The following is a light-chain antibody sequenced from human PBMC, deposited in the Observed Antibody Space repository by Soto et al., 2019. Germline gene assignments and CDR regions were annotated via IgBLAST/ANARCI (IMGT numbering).Light chain of an antibody. CDR1: QNIGSN. V-gene: IGKV3-15*01. CDR3: QQYDNWPRA. J-gene: IGKJ1*01. CDR2: GAY. Sequence: EIVMTQSPATLSVSPGERATLSCRASQNIGSNLAWYQQKPGQAPRLLIYGAYARATGIPGRFSGSGSGTEFTLTISSPQSEDFALYYCQQYDNWPRAFGQGTKVEIK.